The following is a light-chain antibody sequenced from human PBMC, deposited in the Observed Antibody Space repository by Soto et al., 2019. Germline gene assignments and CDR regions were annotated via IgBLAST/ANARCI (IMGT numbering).Light chain of an antibody. CDR1: QSVNSNS. Sequence: EIELTQSPGTLSLSPGDRATLSCRASQSVNSNSLAWYQQRPGQAPRLLIYGASSRATGIPDRFSGSGSGTDFTLTISRLEPEDFALYYCQQYDTAPQVMYTFGQGTKLEIK. V-gene: IGKV3-20*01. CDR2: GAS. CDR3: QQYDTAPQVMYT. J-gene: IGKJ2*01.